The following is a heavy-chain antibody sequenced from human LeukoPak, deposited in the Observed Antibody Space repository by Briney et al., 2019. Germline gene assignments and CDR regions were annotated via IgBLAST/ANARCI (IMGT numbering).Heavy chain of an antibody. CDR3: ARGISDYDFWSGYSWFDP. CDR1: GYTFTSYG. Sequence: ASVKVSCKASGYTFTSYGISWVRQAPGQGLEWMGWISAYNGNTNYAQKLQGRVTMTTDTSTSTAYMELRGLRSDDTAVYYCARGISDYDFWSGYSWFDPWGQGTLVTVSS. V-gene: IGHV1-18*01. J-gene: IGHJ5*02. D-gene: IGHD3-3*01. CDR2: ISAYNGNT.